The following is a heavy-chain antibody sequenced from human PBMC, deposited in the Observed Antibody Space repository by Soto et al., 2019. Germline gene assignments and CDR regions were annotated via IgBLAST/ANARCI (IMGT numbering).Heavy chain of an antibody. V-gene: IGHV2-5*02. D-gene: IGHD6-19*01. Sequence: QITLKESGPTLVKPTQTLTLTCTFSGFSLSSTRVAVGWIRQPPGKALEWLALIYWDDDKRYSSFLKSRLTITKDTSKNQVVLTMSNMDPEDTARYYCAHIVVAGLGYDFDYWGQGTLVTVSS. CDR1: GFSLSSTRVA. CDR2: IYWDDDK. J-gene: IGHJ4*02. CDR3: AHIVVAGLGYDFDY.